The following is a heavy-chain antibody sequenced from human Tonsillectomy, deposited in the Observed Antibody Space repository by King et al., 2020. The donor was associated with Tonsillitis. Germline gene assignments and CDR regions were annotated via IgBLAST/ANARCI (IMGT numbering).Heavy chain of an antibody. CDR2: IYTSGNA. Sequence: QLQESGPGLVKPSQTLSLTCTVSGVSISNGNYYWRWIRQPAGQGLEWIGRIYTSGNANYNPSLKSRVTISVDTSKNQFSLKLNSVTAADTAVYYGARFSSKIYAFDIWGQGTMVTASS. D-gene: IGHD6-6*01. CDR3: ARFSSKIYAFDI. CDR1: GVSISNGNYY. V-gene: IGHV4-61*02. J-gene: IGHJ3*02.